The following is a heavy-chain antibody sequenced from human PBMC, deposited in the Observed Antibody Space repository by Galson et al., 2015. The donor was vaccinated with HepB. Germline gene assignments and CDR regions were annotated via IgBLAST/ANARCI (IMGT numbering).Heavy chain of an antibody. CDR2: INPSGGST. V-gene: IGHV1-46*01. J-gene: IGHJ4*02. Sequence: SVKVSCKASGYTFTSYYMHWVRQAPGQGLEWMGIINPSGGSTSYAQKFQGRVTMTRDTSTSTAYMELSSLRSEDTAVYYCATIPITFGGAPDYWGQGTLVTVSS. CDR3: ATIPITFGGAPDY. CDR1: GYTFTSYY. D-gene: IGHD3-16*01.